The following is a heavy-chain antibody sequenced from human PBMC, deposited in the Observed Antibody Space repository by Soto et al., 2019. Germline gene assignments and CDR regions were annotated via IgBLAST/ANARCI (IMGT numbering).Heavy chain of an antibody. CDR1: GYTFIDYY. Sequence: ASVKVSCKASGYTFIDYYMHWVRQAPGQGFEWMGRISPKSGGTNYAQKFQGRVTMTRDTSISTAYMELSRLRSDDTAVYYCARDRGPLPAAIHGMDVWGQGTTVTVSS. V-gene: IGHV1-2*02. CDR3: ARDRGPLPAAIHGMDV. D-gene: IGHD2-2*02. J-gene: IGHJ6*02. CDR2: ISPKSGGT.